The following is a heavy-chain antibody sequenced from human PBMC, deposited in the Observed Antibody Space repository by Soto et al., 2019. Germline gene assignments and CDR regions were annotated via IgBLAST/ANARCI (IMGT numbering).Heavy chain of an antibody. CDR2: IIPIIGII. CDR1: VGTFSTYT. J-gene: IGHJ5*02. D-gene: IGHD4-4*01. CDR3: AGDPDSHYNDSHASSYP. Sequence: QVQLVQSGAEVKKPGSSVKVSCKASVGTFSTYTITWVRQAPGQGLEWMGRIIPIIGIINYAQKFQGRVSISAEKFTGTAYMELTGLTSDGTAVYYCAGDPDSHYNDSHASSYPWGQGTLVTVSS. V-gene: IGHV1-69*08.